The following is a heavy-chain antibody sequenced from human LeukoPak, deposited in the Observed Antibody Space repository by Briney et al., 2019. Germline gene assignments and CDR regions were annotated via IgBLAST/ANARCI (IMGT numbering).Heavy chain of an antibody. Sequence: QPGGSLRLSCEASAFTFSSYAMTWVRQAPGKGLEWVSTISDSGDSTYYADSVKGRFTISRDNSKDTVYLQMNSLRAEDTAVYYCARRSTVTAGAYWGQGTLVTVSS. CDR1: AFTFSSYA. D-gene: IGHD4-17*01. J-gene: IGHJ4*02. V-gene: IGHV3-23*01. CDR3: ARRSTVTAGAY. CDR2: ISDSGDST.